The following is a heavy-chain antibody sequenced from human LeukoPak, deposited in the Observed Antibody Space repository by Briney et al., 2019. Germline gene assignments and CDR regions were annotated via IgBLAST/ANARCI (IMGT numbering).Heavy chain of an antibody. CDR3: ARQSSGSHYYYGMDV. D-gene: IGHD3-10*01. Sequence: GESLKISCKGSGYSFATYWIGWVRQMPGKGLEWVGVIYLGDSETTYSPSFQGQVTISAGKSKSTAYLQWSSLKASDTAMYYCARQSSGSHYYYGMDVWGKGTKAAVSS. CDR2: IYLGDSET. J-gene: IGHJ6*04. V-gene: IGHV5-51*01. CDR1: GYSFATYW.